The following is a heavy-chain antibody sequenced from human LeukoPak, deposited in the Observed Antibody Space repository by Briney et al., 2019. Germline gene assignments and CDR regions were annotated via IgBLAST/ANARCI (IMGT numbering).Heavy chain of an antibody. V-gene: IGHV4-59*08. CDR1: GGSISSYY. CDR3: ARHTPYYDFWSGYSYWYFDL. CDR2: IYYSGST. J-gene: IGHJ2*01. Sequence: SETLSLTCTVSGGSISSYYWSWIRQPLGKGLEWIGYIYYSGSTNYNPSLKSRVTISVDTSKNQFSLKLSSVTAADTAVYYCARHTPYYDFWSGYSYWYFDLWGRGTLVTVSS. D-gene: IGHD3-3*01.